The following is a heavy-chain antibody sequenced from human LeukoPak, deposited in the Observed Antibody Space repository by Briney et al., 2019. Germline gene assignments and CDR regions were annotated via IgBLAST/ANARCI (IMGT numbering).Heavy chain of an antibody. CDR2: ISAYNGNT. CDR1: GYMFTAYG. CDR3: ARVGRGSGSFYYFDY. V-gene: IGHV1-18*01. D-gene: IGHD1-26*01. J-gene: IGHJ4*02. Sequence: GASVKVSCKATGYMFTAYGINWVRQAPGQGLEWMGWISAYNGNTNYAHKLQGRVTMTTDTSTSTAYMELRSLRSDDTAVYYCARVGRGSGSFYYFDYWGQGTLLTVSS.